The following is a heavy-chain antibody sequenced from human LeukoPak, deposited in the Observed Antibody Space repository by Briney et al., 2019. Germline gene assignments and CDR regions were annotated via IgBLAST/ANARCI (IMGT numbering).Heavy chain of an antibody. CDR3: ARDPAGSGFAFDS. CDR1: GFIFSNNA. V-gene: IGHV3-33*01. CDR2: IWSDGSNK. D-gene: IGHD1-1*01. J-gene: IGHJ4*02. Sequence: GGPLRLSCAASGFIFSNNAMHWVRQAPGKGLEWVAFIWSDGSNKYYADSVKGRFTISRDNSEDTLYLQMNSLRVEDTAVYYCARDPAGSGFAFDSWGQGALVTVSS.